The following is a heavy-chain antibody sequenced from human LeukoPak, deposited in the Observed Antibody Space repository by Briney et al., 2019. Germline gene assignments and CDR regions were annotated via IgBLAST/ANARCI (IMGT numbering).Heavy chain of an antibody. Sequence: GESLKISCKGSGYRFSSDWIAWVRQMPGKGLEWMGIIYPSDSDARYSPSFQGQVTISADKSINPSYLQWSSLKASDTAMYYCARRTTVTNTGVWFDPWGQGTLVTVSS. D-gene: IGHD4-11*01. CDR3: ARRTTVTNTGVWFDP. CDR1: GYRFSSDW. CDR2: IYPSDSDA. J-gene: IGHJ5*02. V-gene: IGHV5-51*01.